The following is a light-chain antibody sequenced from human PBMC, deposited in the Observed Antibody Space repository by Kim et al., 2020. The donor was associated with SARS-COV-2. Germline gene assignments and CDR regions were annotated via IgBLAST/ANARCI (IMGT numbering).Light chain of an antibody. J-gene: IGLJ1*01. CDR1: CSDVGANKY. CDR2: DVG. V-gene: IGLV2-14*03. CDR3: TSYTSSSTYV. Sequence: GQSLTISCAGTCSDVGANKYVYWYQQHPGKAPKRLIYDVGDRPSGVSNRFSSSKSGNTACLTISGLQAEDEADYYCTSYTSSSTYVFGTGTKVTVL.